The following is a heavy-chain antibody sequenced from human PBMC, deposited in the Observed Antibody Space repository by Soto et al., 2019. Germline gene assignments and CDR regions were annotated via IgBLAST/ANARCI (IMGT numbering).Heavy chain of an antibody. D-gene: IGHD3-10*01. CDR2: ISGSGGRT. J-gene: IGHJ6*03. Sequence: GGSLRLSCAASGFTFSSYAMSWVRQAPGKGLEWVSAISGSGGRTYYTDSVKGRFTISRDNSKNTRYLQMNGLRAEDTDVYYCAKNNYGSGVYYYYYYYMDVWGKGTTVTVSS. CDR1: GFTFSSYA. V-gene: IGHV3-23*01. CDR3: AKNNYGSGVYYYYYYYMDV.